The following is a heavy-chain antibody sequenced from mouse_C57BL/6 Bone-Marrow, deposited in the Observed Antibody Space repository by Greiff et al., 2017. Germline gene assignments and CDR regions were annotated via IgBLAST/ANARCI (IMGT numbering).Heavy chain of an antibody. V-gene: IGHV1-59*01. Sequence: QVQLQQPGAELVRPGTSVKLSCKASGYTFTSYWMHWVKQRPGQGLEWIGVIDPSDSYTNYNQKIKGKATLTVDTSSSTAYMQLSSLTSADSAVYYCALKGGFAYWGQGTLVTVSA. CDR2: IDPSDSYT. J-gene: IGHJ3*01. CDR1: GYTFTSYW. CDR3: ALKGGFAY.